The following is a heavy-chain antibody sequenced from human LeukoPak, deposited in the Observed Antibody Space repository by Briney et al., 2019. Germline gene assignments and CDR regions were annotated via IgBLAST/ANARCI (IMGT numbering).Heavy chain of an antibody. D-gene: IGHD3-10*01. Sequence: GGSLRLSCAASGFTFSSYSMNWVRQAPGKGLEWVSSISSSSSYIYYADSVKGRFTISRDNAKNSLYLQMNSLRAEDTAVYYCARDITMVRGALIYWGQGTLVTVSS. CDR3: ARDITMVRGALIY. CDR1: GFTFSSYS. J-gene: IGHJ4*02. V-gene: IGHV3-21*01. CDR2: ISSSSSYI.